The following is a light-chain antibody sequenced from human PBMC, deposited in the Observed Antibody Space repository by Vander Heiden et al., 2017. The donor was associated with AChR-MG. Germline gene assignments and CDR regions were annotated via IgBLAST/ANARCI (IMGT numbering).Light chain of an antibody. Sequence: DIQMPQSPSTLSAPVGDRVTITCRASQSVSSWLAWYQQKPGKAPKLLIHKASSLESGVPARFSGSGSGTEFTLTIGSLQPGDFATYYCQQYSTHPLTFGGGTKVEIK. CDR1: QSVSSW. CDR3: QQYSTHPLT. V-gene: IGKV1-5*03. J-gene: IGKJ4*02. CDR2: KAS.